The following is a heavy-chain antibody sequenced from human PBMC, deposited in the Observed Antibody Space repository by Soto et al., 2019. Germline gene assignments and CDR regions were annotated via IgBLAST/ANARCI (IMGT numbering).Heavy chain of an antibody. CDR3: ARVDFSGGGFDY. CDR1: GGSISSSNW. CDR2: IYHSGST. D-gene: IGHD3-16*01. Sequence: ASETLSLSCAVSGGSISSSNWWSWVRQPPGKGLEWIGEIYHSGSTNYNPSLKSRVTISVDKSKNQFSLKLSSVTAADTAVYYCARVDFSGGGFDYWGQGTLVTVSS. J-gene: IGHJ4*02. V-gene: IGHV4-4*02.